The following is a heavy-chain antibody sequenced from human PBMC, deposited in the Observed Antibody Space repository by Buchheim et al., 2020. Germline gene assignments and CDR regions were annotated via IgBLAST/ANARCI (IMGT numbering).Heavy chain of an antibody. J-gene: IGHJ4*02. V-gene: IGHV3-74*01. CDR3: ARDPLLNGGTLDY. CDR1: GFTFSDLW. CDR2: INSDGSST. Sequence: EVQLVESGGGLVQPGGSLRLSCAASGFTFSDLWMHWVRQTPGKGLMWVSRINSDGSSTIYGESVKGRFTVSRDNAKNTLYLQMNSLRAEDTGMYYCARDPLLNGGTLDYWGQGT. D-gene: IGHD1-1*01.